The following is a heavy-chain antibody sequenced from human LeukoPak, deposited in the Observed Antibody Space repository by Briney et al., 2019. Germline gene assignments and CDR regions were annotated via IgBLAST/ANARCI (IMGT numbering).Heavy chain of an antibody. D-gene: IGHD3-3*01. CDR1: GDSVSSNTAA. Sequence: SQTLSLTCAISGDSVSSNTAAWNWIRQSPSRGLEWRGTTPYRSKWYNSDAVSVKRRITSSPATSVNQSSLQLTSVTPEDTAVYYCARDLDFGSGSRHDHDAFDIWGQGTMVTVSS. CDR2: TPYRSKWYN. V-gene: IGHV6-1*01. J-gene: IGHJ3*02. CDR3: ARDLDFGSGSRHDHDAFDI.